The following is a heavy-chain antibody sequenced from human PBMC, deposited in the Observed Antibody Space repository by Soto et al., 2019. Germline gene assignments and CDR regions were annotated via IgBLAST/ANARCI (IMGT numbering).Heavy chain of an antibody. V-gene: IGHV1-58*02. CDR2: IVVASGNT. CDR1: GLIFTISA. J-gene: IGHJ6*03. Sequence: ASVKVSCKASGLIFTISAMHWVRQARGQRLEWIGWIVVASGNTNYAQKFQERVTITRDMSTSTAYMELSSLRSEDTAVYYCAADARGFMDVWGKGTTVTVSS. CDR3: AADARGFMDV. D-gene: IGHD3-10*01.